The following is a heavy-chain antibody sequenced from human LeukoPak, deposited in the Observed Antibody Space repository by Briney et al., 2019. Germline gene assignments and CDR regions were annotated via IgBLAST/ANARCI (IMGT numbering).Heavy chain of an antibody. V-gene: IGHV4-38-2*02. J-gene: IGHJ5*02. Sequence: SETLSLTCTVSGYSISSGYYWGWIRQPPGKGLEWIGSIYHSGSTYYNPSLKSRVTISVDTSKNQFSLKLSSVTAADTAVYYCASGSYHNWFDPWGQGTLVTVSS. CDR2: IYHSGST. CDR3: ASGSYHNWFDP. CDR1: GYSISSGYY. D-gene: IGHD1-26*01.